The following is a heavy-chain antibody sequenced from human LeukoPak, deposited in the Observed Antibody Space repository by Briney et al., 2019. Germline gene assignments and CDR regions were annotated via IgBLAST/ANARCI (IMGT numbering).Heavy chain of an antibody. CDR3: ARDRWFDC. J-gene: IGHJ5*01. Sequence: LEALSLTFTVSGDSFTTKYWSWIRQSPGKGLEWIGYIIYSGSTTYNPSLKSRVTISLDTSKNQFSLKLSSVTAADTAVYYCARDRWFDCWGQGTLVTVSS. CDR1: GDSFTTKY. V-gene: IGHV4-59*01. CDR2: IIYSGST.